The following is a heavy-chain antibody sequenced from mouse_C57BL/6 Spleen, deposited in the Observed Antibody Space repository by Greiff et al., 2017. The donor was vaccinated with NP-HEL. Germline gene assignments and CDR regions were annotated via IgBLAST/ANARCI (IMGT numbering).Heavy chain of an antibody. Sequence: QVQLKQSGAELVRPGASVTLSCKASGYTFTDYEMHWVKQTPVHGLEWIGAIDPETGGTAYNQKFKGKAILTADKSSSTAYMELRSLTSEDSAVYYCTRERGLREGYWGQGTTLTVSS. V-gene: IGHV1-15*01. D-gene: IGHD3-2*02. J-gene: IGHJ2*01. CDR1: GYTFTDYE. CDR2: IDPETGGT. CDR3: TRERGLREGY.